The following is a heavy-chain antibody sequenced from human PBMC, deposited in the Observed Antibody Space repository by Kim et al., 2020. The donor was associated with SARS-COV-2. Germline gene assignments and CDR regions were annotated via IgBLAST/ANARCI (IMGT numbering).Heavy chain of an antibody. V-gene: IGHV1-18*01. J-gene: IGHJ3*02. D-gene: IGHD3-10*01. CDR3: ARDPLYGSADAFDI. Sequence: AQQRQGRVTMTTDTSTTTAYMEVRSLRSDDTAVYYCARDPLYGSADAFDIWGQGTMVTVSS.